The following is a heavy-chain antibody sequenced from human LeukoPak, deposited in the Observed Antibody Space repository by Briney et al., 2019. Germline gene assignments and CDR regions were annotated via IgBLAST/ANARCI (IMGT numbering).Heavy chain of an antibody. V-gene: IGHV3-7*01. CDR2: IKQDGGEK. CDR3: AKEVTYGGAAFDV. CDR1: GFTFSSYW. J-gene: IGHJ3*01. D-gene: IGHD3-10*01. Sequence: GGSLRLSCAASGFTFSSYWMSWVRQAPGKGLEWVANIKQDGGEKYYVDSVKGRFTVSRDNTKNSLYLHMSSLRVEDTAVYYCAKEVTYGGAAFDVWGQGTTVTVSS.